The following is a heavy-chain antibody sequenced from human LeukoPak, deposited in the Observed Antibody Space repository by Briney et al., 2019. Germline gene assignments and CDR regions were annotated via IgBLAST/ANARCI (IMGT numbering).Heavy chain of an antibody. Sequence: RSETLSLTCAVSGGSICSYYWNWLREPAGKGLEWMGGIYASRRTHNPSVKTRLNMTPETPKIQLSPKLSPVTPADTAVYYCARDLGYSVINWGQGTLVTVSS. CDR3: ARDLGYSVIN. V-gene: IGHV4-4*07. D-gene: IGHD5/OR15-5a*01. J-gene: IGHJ4*02. CDR2: IYASRRT. CDR1: GGSICSYY.